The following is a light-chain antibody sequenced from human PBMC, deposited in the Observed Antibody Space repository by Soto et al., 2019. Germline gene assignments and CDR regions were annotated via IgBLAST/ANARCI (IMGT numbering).Light chain of an antibody. CDR2: SDS. CDR1: QDIGVR. V-gene: IGKV1-12*01. CDR3: LKVYNFPRT. J-gene: IGKJ1*01. Sequence: DIQLPQSPSTLSASIGDRFTITCRASQDIGVRLAWFQQKTGKAPKYLIQSDSSLQSGVPSTFSGSGSGTDLNLTINSLHPEDFATYYCLKVYNFPRTCGQGTKVDIK.